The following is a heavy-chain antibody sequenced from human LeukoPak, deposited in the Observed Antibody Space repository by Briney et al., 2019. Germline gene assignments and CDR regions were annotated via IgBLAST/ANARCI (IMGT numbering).Heavy chain of an antibody. CDR3: ARGITTVTTECQQYYMDV. CDR2: INHSGST. D-gene: IGHD4-17*01. CDR1: GGSFSGYY. J-gene: IGHJ6*03. V-gene: IGHV4-34*01. Sequence: PSETLSLTCAVYGGSFSGYYWSWIRQPPGKGLEWIGEINHSGSTNYNPSLKSRVTISVDTSKSQFSLKLSSVTAADTAVYYCARGITTVTTECQQYYMDVWGKGTTVTVSS.